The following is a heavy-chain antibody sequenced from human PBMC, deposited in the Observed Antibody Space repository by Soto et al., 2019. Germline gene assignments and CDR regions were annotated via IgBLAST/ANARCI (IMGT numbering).Heavy chain of an antibody. D-gene: IGHD2-15*01. CDR3: AKRPLGYCSGGSCYPPPYFDY. CDR1: GFTFSNYA. J-gene: IGHJ4*02. CDR2: VGGSGDST. Sequence: EVQLLDSGGGLVQPGGSLRLSCAASGFTFSNYAMSWVRQAPGKGLEWVSGVGGSGDSTYYADSVKGRFTISSDNSKDTLYLQRNSLRAEDTAVYYWAKRPLGYCSGGSCYPPPYFDYWGQGTLVTVSS. V-gene: IGHV3-23*01.